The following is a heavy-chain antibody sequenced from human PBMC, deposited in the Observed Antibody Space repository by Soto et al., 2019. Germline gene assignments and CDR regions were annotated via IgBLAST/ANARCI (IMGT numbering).Heavy chain of an antibody. Sequence: SETLSLTCTVSGGSISSSSYYWGWIRQPPGKGLEWIGSIYYSGSTYYNPSLKSRVTISVDTSKNQFSLKLSSVTAADTAVYYCARLWLPIAEAGLDLKGGGWYFDLWGRGTLVTVSS. D-gene: IGHD6-13*01. CDR3: ARLWLPIAEAGLDLKGGGWYFDL. CDR1: GGSISSSSYY. V-gene: IGHV4-39*01. J-gene: IGHJ2*01. CDR2: IYYSGST.